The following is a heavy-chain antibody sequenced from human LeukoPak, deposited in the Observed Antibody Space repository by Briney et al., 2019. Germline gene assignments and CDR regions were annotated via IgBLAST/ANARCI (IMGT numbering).Heavy chain of an antibody. V-gene: IGHV3-13*01. CDR2: VSISGDT. Sequence: GGPLTLSCTASGFTFRSYDMHWVRQVTGKGLEWVSAVSISGDTYYAGFVKGRFTISRANAKNSLYLQMNSLTVGDTAVYYCVRGGIQVSGIDEIDYWGQGTLVTVSS. CDR3: VRGGIQVSGIDEIDY. CDR1: GFTFRSYD. J-gene: IGHJ4*02. D-gene: IGHD6-19*01.